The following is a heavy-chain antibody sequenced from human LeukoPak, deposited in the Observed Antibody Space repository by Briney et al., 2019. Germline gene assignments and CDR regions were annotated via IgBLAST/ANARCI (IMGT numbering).Heavy chain of an antibody. CDR2: ISGSGGST. CDR3: AKLLLWDFFGQNYGMDV. CDR1: GFTFSSYA. J-gene: IGHJ6*02. Sequence: GGSLRLSCAASGFTFSSYAMSWVRQAPGKGLEWVSAISGSGGSTYYADSVKGRFTISRDNSKNTLYLQMNSLRAEDTAVYYCAKLLLWDFFGQNYGMDVWGQGTTVTVSS. V-gene: IGHV3-23*01. D-gene: IGHD3-10*01.